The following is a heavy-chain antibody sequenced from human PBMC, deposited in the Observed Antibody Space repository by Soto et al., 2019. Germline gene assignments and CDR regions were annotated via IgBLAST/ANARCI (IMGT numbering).Heavy chain of an antibody. Sequence: PSETLSLTCTVSGGSISSRSYYWVWIRQPPGRGLEWIGHIYSSGSTYYNPSLKSRVSISVDTSNNQFSLKLTSVTAADTAVYFCAREDAARIERWFDAWGQGILVTVSS. V-gene: IGHV4-31*03. J-gene: IGHJ5*02. D-gene: IGHD6-6*01. CDR1: GGSISSRSYY. CDR2: IYSSGST. CDR3: AREDAARIERWFDA.